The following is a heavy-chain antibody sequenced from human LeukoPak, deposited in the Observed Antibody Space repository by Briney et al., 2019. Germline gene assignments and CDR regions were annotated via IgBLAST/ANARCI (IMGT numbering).Heavy chain of an antibody. Sequence: GGSLRLSCAASGFTFSSYSMNWVREAPGRGLEWVSYISHSSSTIYYADSVKGRFTISRDNAKKSLYLQMNSLRAEDTALYYCAKDVSQGRLLSAAAATTAFDYWGQGTLVTVSS. J-gene: IGHJ4*02. CDR3: AKDVSQGRLLSAAAATTAFDY. D-gene: IGHD6-13*01. CDR1: GFTFSSYS. V-gene: IGHV3-48*01. CDR2: ISHSSSTI.